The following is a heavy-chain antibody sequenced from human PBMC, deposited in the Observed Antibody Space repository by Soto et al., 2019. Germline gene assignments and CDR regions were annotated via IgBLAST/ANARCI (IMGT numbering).Heavy chain of an antibody. CDR1: GGSISSYY. J-gene: IGHJ5*01. D-gene: IGHD3-9*01. CDR3: GREGYDILRWFDP. Sequence: SETLSLTCTGSGGSISSYYWSWIRQPPGKGLEWIGYIYYSESTNYNPSLKSRVTISIDTSKNQFSLKLSSVTAADTAMYYCGREGYDILRWFDPWSKGTLVTVSS. CDR2: IYYSEST. V-gene: IGHV4-59*12.